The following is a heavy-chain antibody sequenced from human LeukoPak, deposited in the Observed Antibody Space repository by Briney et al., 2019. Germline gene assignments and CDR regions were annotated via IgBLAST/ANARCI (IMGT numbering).Heavy chain of an antibody. CDR2: IYYSGST. D-gene: IGHD2-2*01. Sequence: SETLSLTCTVSRGSISTYFWSWIRQPPGKGLEWIGYIYYSGSTNYNLSLKSRVTISIDTSKNQFSLKLSSVTAADTAVYYCARLYCSSTSCSTARSNWFDPWGQGTLVTVSS. CDR3: ARLYCSSTSCSTARSNWFDP. CDR1: RGSISTYF. J-gene: IGHJ5*02. V-gene: IGHV4-59*08.